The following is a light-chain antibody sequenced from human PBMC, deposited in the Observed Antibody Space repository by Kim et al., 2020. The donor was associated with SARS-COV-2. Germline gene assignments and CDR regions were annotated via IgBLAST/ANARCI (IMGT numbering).Light chain of an antibody. J-gene: IGLJ3*02. V-gene: IGLV2-14*03. CDR2: DVS. CDR1: SSDS. Sequence: QSALTQPASVSGSAGQSITISCTGTSSDSVAWYQHYPGTAPKLIIYDVSRRPSGVSSRFSASKSGNTASLTISGLQAEDEADYHCSSYTTSNTFVMFGGETQLTVL. CDR3: SSYTTSNTFVM.